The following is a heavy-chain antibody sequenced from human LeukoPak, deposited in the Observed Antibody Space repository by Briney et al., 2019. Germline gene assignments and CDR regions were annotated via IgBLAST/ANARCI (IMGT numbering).Heavy chain of an antibody. D-gene: IGHD3-22*01. J-gene: IGHJ4*02. CDR1: GFTFSGFA. Sequence: GGSLRLSCAASGFTFSGFAMTWVRQAPGKGLEWVSTITNSGGSTYYAVSVKGRFTISRDNSKNTLYLRMTSLRAEDTAVYYCAKRGGGYESSGYYLDYWGQGTLVTVSS. CDR2: ITNSGGST. V-gene: IGHV3-23*01. CDR3: AKRGGGYESSGYYLDY.